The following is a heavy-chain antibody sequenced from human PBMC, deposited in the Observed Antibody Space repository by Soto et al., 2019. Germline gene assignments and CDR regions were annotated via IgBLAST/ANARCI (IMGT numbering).Heavy chain of an antibody. CDR2: ISSSSSYI. Sequence: EVQLVESGGGLVKPGGSLRLSYAASGFTFSSYSMNWVRQAPGKGLEWVSSISSSSSYIYYADSVKGRFTISRDNXKXXLYLQMNSLRAEDTAVYYCARDRDVVVTAMGLCDYWGQGTLVTVSS. J-gene: IGHJ4*02. V-gene: IGHV3-21*01. CDR3: ARDRDVVVTAMGLCDY. CDR1: GFTFSSYS. D-gene: IGHD2-21*02.